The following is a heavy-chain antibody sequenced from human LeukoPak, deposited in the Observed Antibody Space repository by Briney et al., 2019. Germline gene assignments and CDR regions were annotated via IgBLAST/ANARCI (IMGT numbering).Heavy chain of an antibody. CDR1: GGSISSYY. D-gene: IGHD6-6*01. Sequence: PSETLSLTCTVSGGSISSYYWSWIRQPAGKGLEWIGRFYTSGCTNYNPSLKSRVTMSVDTSKNQISLKVNSVTAADTAVYYCARESYSSSYLFDFWGQGTLVSVSS. J-gene: IGHJ4*02. V-gene: IGHV4-4*07. CDR2: FYTSGCT. CDR3: ARESYSSSYLFDF.